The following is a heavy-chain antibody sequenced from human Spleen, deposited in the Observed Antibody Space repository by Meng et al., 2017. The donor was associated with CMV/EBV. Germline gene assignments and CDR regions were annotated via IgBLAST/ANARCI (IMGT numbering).Heavy chain of an antibody. CDR1: GYSFTRYW. J-gene: IGHJ3*02. CDR3: ASFYSSSSTDAFDI. CDR2: IYPGDSDT. D-gene: IGHD6-6*01. V-gene: IGHV5-51*01. Sequence: KVSCKGSGYSFTRYWIGWVRQMPGKGLEWMGIIYPGDSDTRYSPSFQGQVTISADKSISTAYLQWSSLKASDTAMHYCASFYSSSSTDAFDIWGQGTMVTVSS.